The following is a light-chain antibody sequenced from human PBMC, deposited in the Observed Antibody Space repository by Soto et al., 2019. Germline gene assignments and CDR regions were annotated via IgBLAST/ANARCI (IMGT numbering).Light chain of an antibody. CDR3: QQRDNWPPLFT. J-gene: IGKJ3*01. V-gene: IGKV3-11*01. CDR1: QSVSRH. Sequence: EIVLTQSPATLSLSPGERATLSYRASQSVSRHLAWYQQKPGQAPRLLIYDASNRATGIPARFTGSGSGTDFTLTISSLEPEDFAVYYCQQRDNWPPLFTFGPGTKVDIK. CDR2: DAS.